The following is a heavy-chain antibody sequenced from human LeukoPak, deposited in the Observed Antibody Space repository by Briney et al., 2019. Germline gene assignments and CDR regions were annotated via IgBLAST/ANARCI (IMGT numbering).Heavy chain of an antibody. D-gene: IGHD3-22*01. J-gene: IGHJ4*02. Sequence: SQTLSLTCTVSGGSISSGDYYWSWIRPPPGNGLAWIEYIYYSGTTYYNPSLKSRVTISVDTSKNQFSLKLSSVTAADTAVYYCARVYYYDNSGYGKDYFDYWGQGTLVTVSS. V-gene: IGHV4-30-4*01. CDR2: IYYSGTT. CDR1: GGSISSGDYY. CDR3: ARVYYYDNSGYGKDYFDY.